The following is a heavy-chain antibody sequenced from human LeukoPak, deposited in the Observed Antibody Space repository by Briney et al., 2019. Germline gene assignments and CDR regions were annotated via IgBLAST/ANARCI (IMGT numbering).Heavy chain of an antibody. CDR3: ARAQVGYNWFDP. J-gene: IGHJ5*02. CDR2: ISYDGSNK. D-gene: IGHD1-26*01. V-gene: IGHV3-30*03. CDR1: GFTFSSYG. Sequence: PGGSLRLSCAASGFTFSSYGMHWVRQAPGKGLEWVAVISYDGSNKYYADSVKGRFTISRDNSKNTLYLQMNSLRAEDTAVYYCARAQVGYNWFDPWGQGTLVTVSS.